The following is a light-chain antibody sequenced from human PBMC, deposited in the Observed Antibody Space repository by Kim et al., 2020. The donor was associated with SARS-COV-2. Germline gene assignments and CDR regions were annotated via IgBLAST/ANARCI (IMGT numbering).Light chain of an antibody. Sequence: SASIGERVNITWRESQGMSEYLGWSQQKPGKAPKSLICAASTVHSGVPSKFSGSGSGTDFTLTISSLQPEDFATYYCNQYNTYPHTFGQGTKLEI. CDR2: AAS. CDR3: NQYNTYPHT. V-gene: IGKV1-16*02. J-gene: IGKJ2*01. CDR1: QGMSEY.